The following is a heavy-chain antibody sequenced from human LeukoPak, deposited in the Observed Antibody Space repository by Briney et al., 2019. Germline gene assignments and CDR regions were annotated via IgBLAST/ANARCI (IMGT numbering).Heavy chain of an antibody. CDR2: IYTSGST. CDR1: GGSISSYY. CDR3: ARDLLGYCSSTSCYLGDYYGMDV. V-gene: IGHV4-4*07. J-gene: IGHJ6*02. D-gene: IGHD2-2*01. Sequence: PSETLSLTCTVSGGSISSYYWSWIRQPAGKGLEWIGRIYTSGSTNYSPSLKSRVTMSVDTSKNQFSLKLSSVTAADTAVYYCARDLLGYCSSTSCYLGDYYGMDVWGQGTTVTVSS.